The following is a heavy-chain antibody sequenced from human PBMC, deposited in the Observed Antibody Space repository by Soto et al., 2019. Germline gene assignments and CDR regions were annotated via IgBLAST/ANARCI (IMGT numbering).Heavy chain of an antibody. CDR2: KYYSGAT. V-gene: IGHV4-30-4*01. CDR3: ARGRPNYFYYGLDV. CDR1: GGSIKSDYY. Sequence: SETLSLTCTVSGGSIKSDYYWAWVRQPPGGGLEWMGYKYYSGATDSDPSLEARVSFSVDTSKNQFFLNLTSVTVADTAVYYCARGRPNYFYYGLDVWGPGIPVT. J-gene: IGHJ6*02.